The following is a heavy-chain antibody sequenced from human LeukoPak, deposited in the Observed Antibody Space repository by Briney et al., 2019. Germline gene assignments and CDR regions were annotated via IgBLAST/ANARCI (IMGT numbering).Heavy chain of an antibody. CDR3: ASTFWSGYHYYYYMDV. D-gene: IGHD3-3*01. V-gene: IGHV1-18*01. CDR1: GYTFTSYG. J-gene: IGHJ6*03. CDR2: ISAYNGNT. Sequence: GASVKVSCKASGYTFTSYGISWVRQAPGQGLEWMGWISAYNGNTNYTQKLQGRVTMTTDTSTSTAYMELRSLRSDDTAVYYCASTFWSGYHYYYYMDVWGKGTTVTVSS.